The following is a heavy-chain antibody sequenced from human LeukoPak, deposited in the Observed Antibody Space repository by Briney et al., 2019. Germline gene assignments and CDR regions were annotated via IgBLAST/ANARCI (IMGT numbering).Heavy chain of an antibody. CDR3: ARDGWPAFDY. J-gene: IGHJ4*02. Sequence: SQTLSLTCVIAGDSVSSNTAAWSWIRQSPLRGLEWLGRTFYRSRWYNDYAGSVKSRITISPDTSKNHFSLHLDSVTPEDTAMYYCARDGWPAFDYWGQGSLVTVSS. V-gene: IGHV6-1*01. CDR1: GDSVSSNTAA. CDR2: TFYRSRWYN. D-gene: IGHD2-15*01.